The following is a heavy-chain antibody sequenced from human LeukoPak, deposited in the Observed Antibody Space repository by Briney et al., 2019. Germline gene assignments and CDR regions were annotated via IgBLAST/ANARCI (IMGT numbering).Heavy chain of an antibody. J-gene: IGHJ4*02. CDR1: GGSISSYY. D-gene: IGHD5-18*01. CDR2: IYYSGST. V-gene: IGHV4-59*12. CDR3: ARILGGYSYGKFDY. Sequence: SETLSLTCTVSGGSISSYYWSWIRQPPGKGLEWIGYIYYSGSTDYNPSLKSRVTISVDKSKNQFSLKLSSVAAADTAVYYCARILGGYSYGKFDYWGQGTLVTVSS.